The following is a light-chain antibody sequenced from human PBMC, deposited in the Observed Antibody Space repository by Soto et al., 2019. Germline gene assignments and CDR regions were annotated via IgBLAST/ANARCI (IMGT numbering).Light chain of an antibody. CDR2: GAS. Sequence: EIVLAQSPGTLSLSPGERATLSCRASQSVSSSYLAWYQQKLGQAPRLLIYGASNRATGIPDRFSGSGSGTDFTLTISRLEPEDFAVYYCQQYGSSPFTLGPGTKVDIK. J-gene: IGKJ3*01. CDR3: QQYGSSPFT. V-gene: IGKV3-20*01. CDR1: QSVSSSY.